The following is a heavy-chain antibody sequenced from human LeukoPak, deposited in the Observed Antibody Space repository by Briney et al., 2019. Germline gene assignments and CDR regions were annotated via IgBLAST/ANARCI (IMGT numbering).Heavy chain of an antibody. V-gene: IGHV3-48*03. CDR1: GFTVTSNH. CDR2: ISYSGSTT. J-gene: IGHJ5*02. Sequence: GGSLRLSCAASGFTVTSNHMNWVRQAPGKGLEWVSYISYSGSTTSYADSVKGRFTISRDNAKNSLYLQMNSLRAEDTAVYYCARAGPPAFDPWGQGTLVTVSS. CDR3: ARAGPPAFDP.